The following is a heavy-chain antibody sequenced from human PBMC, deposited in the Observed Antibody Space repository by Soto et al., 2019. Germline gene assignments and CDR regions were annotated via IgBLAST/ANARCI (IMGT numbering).Heavy chain of an antibody. Sequence: GGSLRLSCAASGFTFSSYWMSWVRQAPGKGLEWVANIKQDGSEKYYVDSVKGRFTISRDNAKNSLYLQMNSLRAEDMAVYYCARDITGEGWYFDLWGRGTLVTVSS. V-gene: IGHV3-7*01. CDR3: ARDITGEGWYFDL. CDR2: IKQDGSEK. CDR1: GFTFSSYW. J-gene: IGHJ2*01. D-gene: IGHD7-27*01.